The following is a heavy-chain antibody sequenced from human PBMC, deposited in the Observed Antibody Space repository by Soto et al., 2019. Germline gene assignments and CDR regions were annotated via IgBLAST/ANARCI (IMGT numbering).Heavy chain of an antibody. D-gene: IGHD6-19*01. Sequence: EVQLVESGGGLVQPGGSLRLSCAASGFTFSSYWMSWVRQAPGKGLEWVANIKQDGSEKYYVDSVKGRFTISRDNAKNSLYLQMNSLRAEDTAVYYCARHSSGWAFYYYYYMDVWGKGTTVTVSS. CDR3: ARHSSGWAFYYYYYMDV. V-gene: IGHV3-7*01. CDR2: IKQDGSEK. CDR1: GFTFSSYW. J-gene: IGHJ6*03.